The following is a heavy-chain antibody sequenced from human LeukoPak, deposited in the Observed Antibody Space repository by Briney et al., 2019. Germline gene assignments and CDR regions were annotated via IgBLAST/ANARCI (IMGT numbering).Heavy chain of an antibody. J-gene: IGHJ3*02. V-gene: IGHV4-59*01. CDR3: ARFGGPHAFDI. CDR2: IFYSGST. D-gene: IGHD3-3*01. Sequence: PSEPLSLTCTVSGGSINNYYWSWIRQPPGKGLEWIGYIFYSGSTNYNPSLKSRVTISVDTSKNHFSLTLSSVTAADTAVYYCARFGGPHAFDIWGQGTMVTVSS. CDR1: GGSINNYY.